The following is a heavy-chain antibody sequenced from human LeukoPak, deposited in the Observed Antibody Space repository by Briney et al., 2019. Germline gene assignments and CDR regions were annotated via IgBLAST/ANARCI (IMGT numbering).Heavy chain of an antibody. D-gene: IGHD3-22*01. V-gene: IGHV1-46*01. CDR1: GYTFTSYY. CDR2: SNPSGGST. J-gene: IGHJ4*02. Sequence: ASVKVSCKASGYTFTSYYMHWVRQAPGQGLEWMGISNPSGGSTSYAQKFQGRVTMTRDMSTSTVYMELSSLRSEDTAVYYCARVNVDYYDSSGIPFDYWGQGTLVTVSS. CDR3: ARVNVDYYDSSGIPFDY.